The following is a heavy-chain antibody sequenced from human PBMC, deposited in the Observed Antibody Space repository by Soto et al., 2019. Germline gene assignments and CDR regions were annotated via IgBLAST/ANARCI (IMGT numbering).Heavy chain of an antibody. D-gene: IGHD3-3*01. CDR3: ARTEEGGLYYDFWRGYLRYYYYGMDV. Sequence: ASVKVSCKASGYTFTSYYMHWVRQAPGQGLEWMGIINPSGGSTSYAQKFQGRVTMTRDTSTSTVYMELSSLRTEDTAVYYCARTEEGGLYYDFWRGYLRYYYYGMDVWGQGTTVTVSS. CDR1: GYTFTSYY. J-gene: IGHJ6*02. CDR2: INPSGGST. V-gene: IGHV1-46*01.